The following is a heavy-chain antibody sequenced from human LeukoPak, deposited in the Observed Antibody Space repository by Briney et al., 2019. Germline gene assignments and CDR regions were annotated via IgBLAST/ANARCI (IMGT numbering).Heavy chain of an antibody. J-gene: IGHJ4*02. CDR2: ISGSGGRR. V-gene: IGHV3-23*01. D-gene: IGHD3-9*01. CDR3: AKGWYYDVLTGYPGYYFDY. CDR1: GITFTSYA. Sequence: PGGSLRLSCATSGITFTSYAMSWVRQAPGKGLEWVSTISGSGGRRNYAESVKGRFTISRDNSKNTVYLQMNSLRADDTALYYCAKGWYYDVLTGYPGYYFDYWGQGTLVTFSS.